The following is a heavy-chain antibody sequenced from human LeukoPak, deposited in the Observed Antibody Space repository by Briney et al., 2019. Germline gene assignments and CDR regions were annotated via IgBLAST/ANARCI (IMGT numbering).Heavy chain of an antibody. CDR1: DYTDTPYG. D-gene: IGHD6-13*01. V-gene: IGHV1-18*01. J-gene: IGHJ4*02. Sequence: APVDASCTPSDYTDTPYGVSWVRQAPGHGLGWRGWNSAYYGNTNYAQKLQGRVTMTTDTSTSTAYMELRSLRSDDTAVYYCARVSSWRYSSSWYHYWGQGTLVTVSS. CDR3: ARVSSWRYSSSWYHY. CDR2: NSAYYGNT.